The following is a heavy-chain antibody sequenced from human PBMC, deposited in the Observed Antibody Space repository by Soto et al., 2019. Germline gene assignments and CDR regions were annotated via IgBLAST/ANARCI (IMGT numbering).Heavy chain of an antibody. D-gene: IGHD2-21*01. CDR2: ITSDGGNT. Sequence: EVQLVESGGGLVQPGGSLRLSCAASGFTFSNYAMHWVRQAPGKGLEYVSGITSDGGNTYYANSVEGRFTISRDNFMNTLYLQMGSLRAEDMAVYYCARGTGLYCGGDCYPLDYWGQGTLRTVSS. J-gene: IGHJ4*02. CDR1: GFTFSNYA. CDR3: ARGTGLYCGGDCYPLDY. V-gene: IGHV3-64*01.